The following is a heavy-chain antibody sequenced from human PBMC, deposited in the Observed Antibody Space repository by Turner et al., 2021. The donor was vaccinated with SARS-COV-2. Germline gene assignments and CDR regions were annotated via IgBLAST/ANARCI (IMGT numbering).Heavy chain of an antibody. J-gene: IGHJ4*02. CDR1: GFTFSDFA. CDR3: ARERRGYYAEY. CDR2: RSYDGSNQ. V-gene: IGHV3-30-3*01. Sequence: QVQLVESGGGVVQPGRSLRLSCAASGFTFSDFAMHWVRQAPGKGLEWVALRSYDGSNQYYADSVKGRFTISRDDSKNTLDLQMNSLSAEDTAVYHCARERRGYYAEYWGQGSLVTVSS. D-gene: IGHD3-3*01.